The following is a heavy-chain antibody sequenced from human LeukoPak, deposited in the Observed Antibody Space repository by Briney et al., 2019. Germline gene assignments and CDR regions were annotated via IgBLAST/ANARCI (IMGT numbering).Heavy chain of an antibody. J-gene: IGHJ3*02. CDR3: ARGRMPLYDDSSGNAFDI. CDR1: GYTFTGYY. D-gene: IGHD3-22*01. V-gene: IGHV1-2*02. CDR2: INPNSGGT. Sequence: ASVKVSCKASGYTFTGYYMHWVRQAPGQGLEWMGWINPNSGGTNYAQKFQGRVTMTRDTSISTAYMELSRLRSDDTAVYYCARGRMPLYDDSSGNAFDIWGQGTMVTVSS.